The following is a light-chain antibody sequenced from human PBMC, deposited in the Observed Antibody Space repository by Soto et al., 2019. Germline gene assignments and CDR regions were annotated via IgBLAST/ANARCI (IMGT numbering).Light chain of an antibody. CDR3: QQYNNRQT. Sequence: EIVMTQSPATLSVSPGERATLSCRASQSVSSNLAWYQQKPGQAPRLLIYGASTRATGIPARFSGSGSGTEFTLTISSLQSEDFAVYYCQQYNNRQTFGQGTKVDI. J-gene: IGKJ1*01. V-gene: IGKV3-15*01. CDR1: QSVSSN. CDR2: GAS.